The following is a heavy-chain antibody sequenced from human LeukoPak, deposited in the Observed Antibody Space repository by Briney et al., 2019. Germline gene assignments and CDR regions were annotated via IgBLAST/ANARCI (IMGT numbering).Heavy chain of an antibody. D-gene: IGHD3-16*01. CDR2: INHSGGT. V-gene: IGHV4-34*01. J-gene: IGHJ4*02. CDR1: GGSFSGYY. Sequence: SETLSLTCAVYGGSFSGYYWSSIRQPPGKGLEWIGEINHSGGTNYNTSLKRRVTISVDTSKNQFSLTLSSVTSADTAVYYCARDRRGIGPTPSLYYFDYWGQGTLVTVSS. CDR3: ARDRRGIGPTPSLYYFDY.